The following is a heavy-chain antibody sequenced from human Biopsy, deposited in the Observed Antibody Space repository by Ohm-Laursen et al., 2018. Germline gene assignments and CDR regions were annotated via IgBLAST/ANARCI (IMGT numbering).Heavy chain of an antibody. D-gene: IGHD6-6*01. Sequence: SLRLSCSASGFSVSSYDMNWVRQAPAKGLEWISYISETSSHIYDADSVRGRFTVARGIAKNSLYLQLNSLRVEDTAVYYCARDSSRRAREGGMDVWGQGTTVTVSS. CDR1: GFSVSSYD. J-gene: IGHJ6*02. CDR3: ARDSSRRAREGGMDV. V-gene: IGHV3-21*01. CDR2: ISETSSHI.